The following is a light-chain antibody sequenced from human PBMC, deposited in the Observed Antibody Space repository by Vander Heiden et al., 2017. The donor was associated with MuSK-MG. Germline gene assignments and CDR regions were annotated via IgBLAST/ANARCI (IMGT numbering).Light chain of an antibody. CDR3: QHRDNTPIT. CDR1: QSISSY. CDR2: AAS. J-gene: IGKJ4*01. V-gene: IGKV1-39*01. Sequence: DIQMTQSPSSLSASVGDRVTITCRASQSISSYLNWYQQKPGKAPELLIYAASTLQSGVPSRFSGSGSGTDFTLTISRRQPEDFATYYCQHRDNTPITFGGGTKVNIK.